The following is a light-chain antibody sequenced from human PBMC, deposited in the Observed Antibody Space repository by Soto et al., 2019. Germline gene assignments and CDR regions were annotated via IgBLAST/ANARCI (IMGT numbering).Light chain of an antibody. CDR2: EVS. CDR1: SSDVGGYKY. J-gene: IGLJ1*01. CDR3: SSYSSTSTLFV. V-gene: IGLV2-14*01. Sequence: SVLTQPASVSGSPGQSITISCTGTSSDVGGYKYVSWYQQHPGKVPKLMIYEVSNRPSGVSNRFSGSKSGNTASLTISGLQAEDEADYYCSSYSSTSTLFVFGTGTKVTVL.